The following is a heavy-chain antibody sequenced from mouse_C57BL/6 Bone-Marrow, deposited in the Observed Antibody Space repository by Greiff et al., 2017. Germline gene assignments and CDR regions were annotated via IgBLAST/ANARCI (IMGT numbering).Heavy chain of an antibody. J-gene: IGHJ2*01. D-gene: IGHD2-5*01. CDR2: INPSNGCT. CDR3: ARLGPYSNFFFDY. Sequence: QVQLQQPGTELVKPGASVKLSCKASGYTFTSYWMHWVKQRPGQGLEWIGNINPSNGCTNYNEKFKSKATLTVDKSSSTAYMQLSSLTSEDSAVYYGARLGPYSNFFFDYWGQGTTLTVSS. CDR1: GYTFTSYW. V-gene: IGHV1-53*01.